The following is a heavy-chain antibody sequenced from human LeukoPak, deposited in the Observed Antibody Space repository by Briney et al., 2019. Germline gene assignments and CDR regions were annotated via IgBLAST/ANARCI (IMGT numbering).Heavy chain of an antibody. J-gene: IGHJ6*02. CDR2: NSSSSSYI. CDR3: ARHSSWYDYYYYGMDV. V-gene: IGHV3-21*01. D-gene: IGHD6-13*01. CDR1: GFTFSSYS. Sequence: GGSLRLSCAASGFTFSSYSMNWVRQAPGKGLEWVSSNSSSSSYIYYADSVKGRFTISRDNAKNSLYLQMNSLRAEDTAVYYCARHSSWYDYYYYGMDVWGQGTTVTVSS.